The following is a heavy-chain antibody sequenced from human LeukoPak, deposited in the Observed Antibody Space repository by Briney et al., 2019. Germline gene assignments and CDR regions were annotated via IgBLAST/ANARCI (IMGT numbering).Heavy chain of an antibody. CDR3: AKNGGPHGMDV. J-gene: IGHJ6*02. Sequence: GGSLRLSCATSGFTFSSIWMSWVRQAPGKGREWVANIKHDGSETNYVDSVKGRSTISRDNAKNSLHLQMNSLRVEDTAVYYCAKNGGPHGMDVWGQGTTVTVSS. CDR1: GFTFSSIW. D-gene: IGHD3-16*01. CDR2: IKHDGSET. V-gene: IGHV3-7*02.